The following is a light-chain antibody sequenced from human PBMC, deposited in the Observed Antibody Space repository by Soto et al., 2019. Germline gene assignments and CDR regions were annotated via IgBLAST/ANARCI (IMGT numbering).Light chain of an antibody. CDR1: ASDIGYYNF. Sequence: QSALTQPASVSGSLGQSITISCTGAASDIGYYNFVSWYQQHPATAPKLIIYDVSHRPSGISFRFSGSKSGNTASLTISGLRAEDEAAYYCASYTGTDTPWVFGGGTKLTAL. CDR2: DVS. V-gene: IGLV2-14*03. CDR3: ASYTGTDTPWV. J-gene: IGLJ3*02.